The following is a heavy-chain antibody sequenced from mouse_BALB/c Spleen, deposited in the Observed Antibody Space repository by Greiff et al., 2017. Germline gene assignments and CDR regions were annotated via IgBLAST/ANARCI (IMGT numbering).Heavy chain of an antibody. CDR2: ISYSGST. J-gene: IGHJ4*01. V-gene: IGHV3-2*02. CDR3: ARSGGYGNLYYYAMDY. CDR1: GYSITSDYA. D-gene: IGHD2-10*02. Sequence: EVHLVESGPGLVKPSQSLSLTCTVTGYSITSDYAWNWIRQFPGNKLEWMGYISYSGSTSYNPSLKSRISITRDTSKNQFFLQLNSVTTEDTATYYCARSGGYGNLYYYAMDYWGQGTSVTVSS.